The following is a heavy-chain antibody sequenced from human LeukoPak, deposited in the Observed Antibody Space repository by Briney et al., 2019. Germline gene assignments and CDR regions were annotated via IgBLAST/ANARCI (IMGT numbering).Heavy chain of an antibody. CDR2: ISGNGGAT. J-gene: IGHJ4*02. Sequence: GGSLRLSCAVSGFTFIMHEMTWVRQAPGKGLEWVSAISGNGGATYYADSVRGRFTISRGNSKNALYLQLNSLRAEDTAVYFCAKFIYGFPFDYWGQGTLVTVSS. CDR1: GFTFIMHE. V-gene: IGHV3-23*01. D-gene: IGHD2-2*02. CDR3: AKFIYGFPFDY.